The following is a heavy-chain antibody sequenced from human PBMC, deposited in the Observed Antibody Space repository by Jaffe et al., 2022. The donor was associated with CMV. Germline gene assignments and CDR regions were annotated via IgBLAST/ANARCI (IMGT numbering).Heavy chain of an antibody. D-gene: IGHD2-8*01. CDR1: GDSVTSHY. V-gene: IGHV4-4*07. Sequence: QVQLQESGPGLVKPSETLSLTCTVSGDSVTSHYWSWIRQPAGKGLEWIGRISASGNIIYKSSLQSRVTMSVDTSKNQFSLKLHSVTAADTAVFYCARLRYTNGVFFPEDSWGQGTLVTVSS. CDR3: ARLRYTNGVFFPEDS. J-gene: IGHJ4*02. CDR2: ISASGNI.